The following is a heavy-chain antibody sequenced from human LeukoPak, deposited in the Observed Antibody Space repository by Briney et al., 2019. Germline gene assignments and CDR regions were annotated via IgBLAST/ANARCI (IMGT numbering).Heavy chain of an antibody. CDR3: AKAYTVTPLRWYFDL. Sequence: GGSLRLSCAASGFTFSGYGIGWVRQAPGKGLEWVSAISGGGDSTFYSDSVKGRFTISRDNSKNTLYLQLNSLRADDTAVYYCAKAYTVTPLRWYFDLWGRGTQVTVSS. CDR2: ISGGGDST. D-gene: IGHD4-17*01. V-gene: IGHV3-23*01. CDR1: GFTFSGYG. J-gene: IGHJ2*01.